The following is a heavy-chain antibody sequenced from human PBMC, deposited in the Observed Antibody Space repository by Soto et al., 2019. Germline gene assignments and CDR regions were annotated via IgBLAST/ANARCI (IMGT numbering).Heavy chain of an antibody. CDR1: GGSISSHY. Sequence: PSETLSLTCTVSGGSISSHYRSWIRQPPGKRLEWIGYVHNSGSTNYNPSLKSRVTTAVDTSKSQFSLNLSFVTAADTAVYYCTTDSRTHCAPFFDYWGQGVLVTVSS. CDR2: VHNSGST. J-gene: IGHJ4*02. CDR3: TTDSRTHCAPFFDY. D-gene: IGHD2-21*01. V-gene: IGHV4-4*08.